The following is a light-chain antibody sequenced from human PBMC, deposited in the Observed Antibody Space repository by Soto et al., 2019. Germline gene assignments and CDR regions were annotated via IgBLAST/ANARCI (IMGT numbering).Light chain of an antibody. CDR3: QQYGRSPNT. CDR2: STS. Sequence: EVVLTQSPGTLSLSPGERATLSCRASQSVSTTYLAWYQQKPGQSPRLLMYSTSSRATGIPDRFGGSGSGTDFTLTISRLEPEDFAVYYCQQYGRSPNTFGQGTKLEI. V-gene: IGKV3-20*01. CDR1: QSVSTTY. J-gene: IGKJ2*01.